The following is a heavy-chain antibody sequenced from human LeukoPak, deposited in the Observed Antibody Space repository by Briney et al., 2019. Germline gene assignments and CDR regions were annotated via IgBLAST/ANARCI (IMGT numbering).Heavy chain of an antibody. J-gene: IGHJ4*02. V-gene: IGHV3-21*01. Sequence: PGGSQRLSCAASGFTFSTYEMNWVRQAPGKGLEWVSSISSSSSYIYYADSVKGRFTISRDNAKNSLYLQMNSLRAEDTAVYYCAREAIVGARYDYWGQGTLVTVSS. CDR1: GFTFSTYE. D-gene: IGHD1-26*01. CDR2: ISSSSSYI. CDR3: AREAIVGARYDY.